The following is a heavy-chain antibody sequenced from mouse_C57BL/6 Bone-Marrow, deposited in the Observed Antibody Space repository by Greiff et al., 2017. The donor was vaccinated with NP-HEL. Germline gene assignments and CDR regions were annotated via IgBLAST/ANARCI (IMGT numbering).Heavy chain of an antibody. Sequence: QVQLQQPGAELVKPGASVKLSCKASGSTFTSYWMQWVKQRPGQGLEWIGEIAPSDSYTNYNQKFKGKATLTVDTSSSTAYMQLSSLTSEDAAVDYCAGEGGYFDVWGTGTTVTVSS. J-gene: IGHJ1*03. CDR1: GSTFTSYW. V-gene: IGHV1-50*01. CDR3: AGEGGYFDV. CDR2: IAPSDSYT.